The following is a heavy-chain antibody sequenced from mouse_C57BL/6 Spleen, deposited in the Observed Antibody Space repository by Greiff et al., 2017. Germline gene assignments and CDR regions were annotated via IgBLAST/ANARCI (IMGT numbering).Heavy chain of an antibody. CDR1: GYTFTDYN. D-gene: IGHD1-1*01. CDR2: INPNNGGT. CDR3: ARLPFYYGSSYDWYFDV. Sequence: VQLQQSGPELVKPGASVKIPCKASGYTFTDYNMDWVKQSHGKSLEWIGDINPNNGGTIYNQKFKGKATLTVDKSSSTAYMELRSLTSEDTAVYYCARLPFYYGSSYDWYFDVWGTGTTVTVSS. V-gene: IGHV1-18*01. J-gene: IGHJ1*03.